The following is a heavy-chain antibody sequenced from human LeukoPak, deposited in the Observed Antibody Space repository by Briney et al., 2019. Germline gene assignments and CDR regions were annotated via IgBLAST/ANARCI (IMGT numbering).Heavy chain of an antibody. CDR1: GFTFDDYA. CDR3: AKDISADSHAFDI. CDR2: ISWNSGSI. V-gene: IGHV3-9*01. Sequence: GGSLRLSCAASGFTFDDYAMHWVRQAPGKGLEWVSGISWNSGSIGYADSVKGRFTTSRDNAKNSLYLQMNSLRAEDTALYYRAKDISADSHAFDIWGQGTMVTVSS. D-gene: IGHD2-21*02. J-gene: IGHJ3*02.